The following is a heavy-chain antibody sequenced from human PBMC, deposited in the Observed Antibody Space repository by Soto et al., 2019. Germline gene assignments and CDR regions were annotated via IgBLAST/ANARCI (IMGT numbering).Heavy chain of an antibody. Sequence: SVKVSCKASGGTFSRYGINWVRQAPGQGLEWMGGIIPVLGSPNYAQKFQGRVTITADESTSTAYMELSSLRSEDTAMYYCARGTYYYDSSGYYLPMAYYYYGMDVWGQGTTVTVSS. CDR2: IIPVLGSP. J-gene: IGHJ6*02. CDR3: ARGTYYYDSSGYYLPMAYYYYGMDV. D-gene: IGHD3-22*01. CDR1: GGTFSRYG. V-gene: IGHV1-69*13.